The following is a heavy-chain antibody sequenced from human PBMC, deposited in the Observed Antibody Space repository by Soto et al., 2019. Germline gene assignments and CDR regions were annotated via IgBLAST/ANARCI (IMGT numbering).Heavy chain of an antibody. Sequence: QVQLVQSGAEVKKPGASVKVSCKASGYTFTGYYMHWVRQAPGQGLEWMGWINPNSGGTNYAQKFQGRVTMTRDTSISTAYMELSRLRSDDTAVDYCARDIVVVPVASNWFDPWGQGTLVTVSS. CDR3: ARDIVVVPVASNWFDP. D-gene: IGHD2-2*01. CDR1: GYTFTGYY. V-gene: IGHV1-2*02. CDR2: INPNSGGT. J-gene: IGHJ5*02.